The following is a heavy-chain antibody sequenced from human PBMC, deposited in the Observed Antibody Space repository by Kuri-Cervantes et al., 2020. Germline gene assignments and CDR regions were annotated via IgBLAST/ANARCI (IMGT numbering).Heavy chain of an antibody. V-gene: IGHV1-3*01. D-gene: IGHD6-19*01. Sequence: ASVKVSCKASGYTFTSYGMHWVRQAPGQRLEWMGWINAGNGNTKYSQKFQGRVTITRDTSASTTYMELSSLRSEDTAVYYCARDRKQWLVPSWFDPWGQGTLVTVSS. J-gene: IGHJ5*02. CDR1: GYTFTSYG. CDR2: INAGNGNT. CDR3: ARDRKQWLVPSWFDP.